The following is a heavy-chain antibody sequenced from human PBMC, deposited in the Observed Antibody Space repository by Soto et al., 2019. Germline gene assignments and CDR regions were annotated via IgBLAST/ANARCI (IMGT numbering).Heavy chain of an antibody. Sequence: GGSLRLSCAAFSADYMDWVRQAPGKGLEWVGRSRNKANGYSTEYAASVKGRFTISRDDSKNSLYLQMNSLKTEDTAVYYCARDVGKYGGSDYWGQGTLVTVSS. CDR2: SRNKANGYST. V-gene: IGHV3-72*01. CDR1: SADY. CDR3: ARDVGKYGGSDY. J-gene: IGHJ4*02. D-gene: IGHD4-17*01.